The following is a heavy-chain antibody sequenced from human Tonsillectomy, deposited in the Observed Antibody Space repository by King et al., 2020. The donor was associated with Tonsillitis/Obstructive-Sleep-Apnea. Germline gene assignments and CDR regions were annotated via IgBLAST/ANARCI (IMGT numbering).Heavy chain of an antibody. D-gene: IGHD3-3*01. J-gene: IGHJ5*02. CDR1: GYSFTSYW. CDR3: AGLEVTIFGVVIISGWFDP. V-gene: IGHV5-51*03. CDR2: IYPGDSDT. Sequence: VQLVESGAEVKKPGESLKISCKGSGYSFTSYWIGWVRQMPGKGLEWMGIIYPGDSDTRYSPSFQGQVTISADKSISTAYLQWSSLKASDTAMYYCAGLEVTIFGVVIISGWFDPWGQGTLVTVSS.